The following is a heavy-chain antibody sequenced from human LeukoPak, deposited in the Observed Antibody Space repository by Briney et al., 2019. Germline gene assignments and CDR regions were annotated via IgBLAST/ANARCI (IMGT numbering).Heavy chain of an antibody. D-gene: IGHD6-13*01. Sequence: SETLSLTCTVSGGSISSSSYYWGWLRQPPGKGLEWIGSIYYSGNTYYNPSLKSRVTISVDTSRNQFSLKLSSVTAADTAVYYCASGYSSTWYLVLAYWGQGTLVPVSS. CDR2: IYYSGNT. V-gene: IGHV4-39*07. J-gene: IGHJ4*02. CDR1: GGSISSSSYY. CDR3: ASGYSSTWYLVLAY.